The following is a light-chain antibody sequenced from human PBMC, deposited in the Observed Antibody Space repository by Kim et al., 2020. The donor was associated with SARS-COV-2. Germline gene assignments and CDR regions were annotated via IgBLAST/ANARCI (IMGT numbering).Light chain of an antibody. CDR1: ENIYTW. V-gene: IGKV1-12*01. Sequence: GDRVTITRRARENIYTWGSWYLQQTGKAPKVLISGACNLQPGVPPRFSASGSVTEFTLTISRLQPEDIATYNCQERKTFPLTCGGGTKGDIK. CDR2: GAC. CDR3: QERKTFPLT. J-gene: IGKJ4*01.